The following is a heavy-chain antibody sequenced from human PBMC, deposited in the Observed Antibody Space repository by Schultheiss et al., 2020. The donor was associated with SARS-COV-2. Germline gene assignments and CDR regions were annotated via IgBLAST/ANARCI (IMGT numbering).Heavy chain of an antibody. Sequence: SETLSLTCTVSGGSISSSSYYWGWIRQPPGKGLEWIGYIYYSGSTNYNPSLKSRVTISVDTSKNQFSLKLSSVTAADTAVYYCARAGDGYCSSTSCYIWFDPWGQGTLVTVSS. CDR1: GGSISSSSYY. CDR3: ARAGDGYCSSTSCYIWFDP. D-gene: IGHD2-2*02. V-gene: IGHV4-61*05. CDR2: IYYSGST. J-gene: IGHJ5*02.